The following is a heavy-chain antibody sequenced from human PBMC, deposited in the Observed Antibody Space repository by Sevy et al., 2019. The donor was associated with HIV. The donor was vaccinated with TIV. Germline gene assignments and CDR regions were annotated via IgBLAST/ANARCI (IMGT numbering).Heavy chain of an antibody. CDR3: AKDADYDFWSGYYFDY. CDR2: ISGSGGST. Sequence: GGSLRLSCAASGFTFSSYAMSWVRQAPGKGLEWVSAISGSGGSTYYADSVKGRFTISRDNSKNTRYLKMNSLRAEETAVYYCAKDADYDFWSGYYFDYWGQGTLVTVSS. CDR1: GFTFSSYA. D-gene: IGHD3-3*01. J-gene: IGHJ4*02. V-gene: IGHV3-23*01.